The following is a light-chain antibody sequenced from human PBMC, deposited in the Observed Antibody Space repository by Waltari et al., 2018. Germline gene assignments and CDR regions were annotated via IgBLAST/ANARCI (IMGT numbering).Light chain of an antibody. CDR2: KDS. J-gene: IGLJ3*02. CDR3: QSADRSGWG. CDR1: ALPNQF. V-gene: IGLV3-25*03. Sequence: SFELTQPPSVSVSPGQTARIACSGDALPNQFAYWYQQKPGQAPGLVIYKDSERPSGIPGRISCSSLGTTVTLTISGVQAEDEADYYCQSADRSGWGFGGGTKLTVL.